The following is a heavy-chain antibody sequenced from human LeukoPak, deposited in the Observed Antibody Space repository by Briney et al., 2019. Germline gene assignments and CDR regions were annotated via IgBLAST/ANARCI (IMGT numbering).Heavy chain of an antibody. J-gene: IGHJ4*02. CDR2: IIPIFGTA. CDR1: GGTFSSYA. V-gene: IGHV1-69*13. D-gene: IGHD3-16*02. Sequence: SVKVSCKASGGTFSSYAISWVRQAPGQGLEWMGGIIPIFGTANYAQKFQGRVTITADESTSTAYMELSSLRSEDTAVYYCARGQTGDMITFGGVIVTSFDYWGQGTLVTVSS. CDR3: ARGQTGDMITFGGVIVTSFDY.